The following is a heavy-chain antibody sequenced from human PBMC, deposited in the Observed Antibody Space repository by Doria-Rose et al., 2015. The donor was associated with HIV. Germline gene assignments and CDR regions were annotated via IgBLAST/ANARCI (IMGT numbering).Heavy chain of an antibody. CDR3: ARGGTRWPFDY. J-gene: IGHJ4*02. V-gene: IGHV1-8*02. CDR2: MNPNSTNT. Sequence: QVQLVQSGTKVKKPGASVKVSCKASGYTFTNYDVTWVRQATGHGLEWMGWMNPNSTNTGYAQKTQGRVTMTRDTSISTAYMELSSLTSEDTAVYYCARGGTRWPFDYWGQGTLVTVSS. D-gene: IGHD4-17*01. CDR1: GYTFTNYD.